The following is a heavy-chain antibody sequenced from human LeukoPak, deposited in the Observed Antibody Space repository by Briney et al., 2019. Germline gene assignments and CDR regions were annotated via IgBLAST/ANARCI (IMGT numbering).Heavy chain of an antibody. J-gene: IGHJ4*02. CDR3: ARGKRFVGFDY. V-gene: IGHV4-59*01. D-gene: IGHD2-15*01. CDR2: IYYSGST. Sequence: SETLSLTCTVSGGSISSYYWSWIRQPPGKGLEWIGYIYYSGSTNYNPSLKSRVTISVDTSKNQFSLKLSSVTAAGTAVYYCARGKRFVGFDYWGQGTLVTVSS. CDR1: GGSISSYY.